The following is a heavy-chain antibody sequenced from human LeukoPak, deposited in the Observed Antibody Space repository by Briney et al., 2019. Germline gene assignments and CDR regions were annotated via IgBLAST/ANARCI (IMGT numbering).Heavy chain of an antibody. V-gene: IGHV4-4*07. CDR1: GGSISSHY. CDR3: ARDLGSNYVYFDY. D-gene: IGHD1-26*01. J-gene: IGHJ4*02. Sequence: SETLSLTCTVSGGSISSHYWSWLRQPAGKGLEYIGRIHTSGITNYNPSLKSRVTMSGDTFKNQFYLNLRSVTAADTAVYYCARDLGSNYVYFDYWGQGSLVTVSS. CDR2: IHTSGIT.